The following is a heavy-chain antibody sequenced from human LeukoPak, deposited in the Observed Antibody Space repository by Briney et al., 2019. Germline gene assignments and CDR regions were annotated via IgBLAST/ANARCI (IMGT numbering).Heavy chain of an antibody. CDR2: INHSGST. J-gene: IGHJ6*03. D-gene: IGHD3-3*01. Sequence: PSETLSLTCAVYGGSFSGYYWSWIRQPPGKGLEWIGEINHSGSTNYNPSLKSRVTISVDTSKNQFSLKLSSVTAADTAVYYCARGPQYYDFWSGYYRYYYYMDVWGKGTTVTVSS. V-gene: IGHV4-34*01. CDR1: GGSFSGYY. CDR3: ARGPQYYDFWSGYYRYYYYMDV.